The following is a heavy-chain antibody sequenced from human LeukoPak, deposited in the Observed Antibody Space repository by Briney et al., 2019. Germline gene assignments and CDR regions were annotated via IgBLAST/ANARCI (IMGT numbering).Heavy chain of an antibody. V-gene: IGHV4-31*03. CDR3: ARGVNYYDSSVLPDY. J-gene: IGHJ4*02. CDR1: GGSISSGAYY. Sequence: PSQTLSLTCTVSGGSISSGAYYWSWIRQVPGKGLEWIGYGYFRGNTFYNPSLKGRATISVDTSNNHFSLQLNSVTAADTAVYYCARGVNYYDSSVLPDYWGQGTLVTVSS. CDR2: GYFRGNT. D-gene: IGHD3-22*01.